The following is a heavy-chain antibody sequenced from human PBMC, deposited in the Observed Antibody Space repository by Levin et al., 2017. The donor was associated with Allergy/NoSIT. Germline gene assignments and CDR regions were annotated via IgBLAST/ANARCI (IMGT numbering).Heavy chain of an antibody. J-gene: IGHJ4*02. CDR1: GFTFSSYT. CDR2: ISSSGDIT. CDR3: ARDHFEGSLLDKADY. D-gene: IGHD3-9*01. V-gene: IGHV3-23*01. Sequence: GASVKVSCEASGFTFSSYTMAWVRQAPGKGLEWVSTISSSGDITYYADSVKGRFTISRDNSKNTLYLRINILRAEDTAIYYCARDHFEGSLLDKADYWGQGTLVTVSS.